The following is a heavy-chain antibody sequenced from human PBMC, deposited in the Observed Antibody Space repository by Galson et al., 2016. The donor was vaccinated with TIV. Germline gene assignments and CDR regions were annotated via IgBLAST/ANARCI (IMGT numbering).Heavy chain of an antibody. CDR2: TSYSGNT. Sequence: TLSLTCAVSGGSFSANYWGWIRQSPGKGLEWIGHTSYSGNTHYKSSLKGRLFISLDTSKNQFSLRLNSVTAADTAVYYCARARRVARVVVPATGTAIDYWCQGKLVTVST. CDR1: GGSFSANY. J-gene: IGHJ4*02. V-gene: IGHV4-30-4*08. D-gene: IGHD2-21*02. CDR3: ARARRVARVVVPATGTAIDY.